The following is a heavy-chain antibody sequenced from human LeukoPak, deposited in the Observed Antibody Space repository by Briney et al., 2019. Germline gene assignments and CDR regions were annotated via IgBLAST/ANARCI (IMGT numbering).Heavy chain of an antibody. D-gene: IGHD6-13*01. CDR2: ISGNSVST. CDR1: GFTFSSYE. CDR3: ARAYSSSWYDF. Sequence: GGSLRLSCAASGFTFSSYEMNWVRQAPGKGLEWVSGISGNSVSTYYADSVKGRFTISRDNSKNTLFLQMSSLRAEDTAVYYCARAYSSSWYDFWGQGTLVTASS. J-gene: IGHJ5*01. V-gene: IGHV3-23*01.